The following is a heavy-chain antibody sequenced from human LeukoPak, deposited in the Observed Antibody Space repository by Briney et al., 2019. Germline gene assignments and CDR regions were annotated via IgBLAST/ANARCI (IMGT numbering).Heavy chain of an antibody. CDR2: ISYDGSDK. Sequence: SGGSLGLSCAASGFTFSSYAMHWVRQAPGKGLEWVAVISYDGSDKYYADSVKGRFTISRDNSKNTLYLQMNSLRAEDTAVYYCARETIVVVINNWFDPWGQGTLVTVSS. V-gene: IGHV3-30-3*01. CDR1: GFTFSSYA. CDR3: ARETIVVVINNWFDP. D-gene: IGHD3-22*01. J-gene: IGHJ5*02.